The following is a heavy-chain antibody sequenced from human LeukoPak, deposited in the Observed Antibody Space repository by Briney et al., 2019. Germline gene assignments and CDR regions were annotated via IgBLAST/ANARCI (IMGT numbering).Heavy chain of an antibody. Sequence: SETLSLTCTVSGGSISSYYWSWIRQPPGKGLEWIGYIYYSGSTNYNPSLKSRVTISVDTSKNQFSLKLSSVTAADTAVYYCARAPGVVTAIDYWGQGTLVTVSS. J-gene: IGHJ4*02. CDR1: GGSISSYY. D-gene: IGHD3-3*01. CDR3: ARAPGVVTAIDY. CDR2: IYYSGST. V-gene: IGHV4-59*01.